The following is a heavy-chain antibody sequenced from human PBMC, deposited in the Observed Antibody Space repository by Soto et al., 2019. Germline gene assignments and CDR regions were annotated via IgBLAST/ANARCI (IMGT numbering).Heavy chain of an antibody. CDR1: GFIFSDFG. D-gene: IGHD5-18*01. V-gene: IGHV3-30*18. Sequence: GGSLRLSCEGSGFIFSDFGMHWARQAPGKGLGWVAVISYDGNNKYYAQSVKGRFTISRDNSKNTLFLNMDSLRPEDTAVYHCVKGDLDTAVVNSPDAFDFWGPGTMVTVSS. CDR3: VKGDLDTAVVNSPDAFDF. CDR2: ISYDGNNK. J-gene: IGHJ3*01.